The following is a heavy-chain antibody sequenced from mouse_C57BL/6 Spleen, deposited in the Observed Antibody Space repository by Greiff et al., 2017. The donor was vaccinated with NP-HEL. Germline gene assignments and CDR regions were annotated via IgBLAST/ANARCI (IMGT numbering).Heavy chain of an antibody. CDR3: ARGGNYFYAMDY. J-gene: IGHJ4*01. D-gene: IGHD2-1*01. CDR1: GYAFSSYW. Sequence: VKLQESGAELVKPGASVKISCKASGYAFSSYWMNWVKQRPGKGLEWIGQIYPGDGDTNYNGKFKGKATLTADKSSSTAYMQLSSLTSEDSAVYFCARGGNYFYAMDYWGQGTSVTVSS. CDR2: IYPGDGDT. V-gene: IGHV1-80*01.